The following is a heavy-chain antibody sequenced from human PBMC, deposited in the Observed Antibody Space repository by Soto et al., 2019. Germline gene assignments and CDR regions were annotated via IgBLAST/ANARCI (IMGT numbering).Heavy chain of an antibody. CDR1: GFTFSSYG. Sequence: GGSLRLSCAASGFTFSSYGMHWVRQAPGKGLEWVVVIWYDGSNKYYADSVKGRFTISRDNSKNTLYLQMNSLRAEDTAVYYCASRRGYSYGYYVYYGMDVWGQGTTVTVSS. J-gene: IGHJ6*02. V-gene: IGHV3-33*01. D-gene: IGHD5-18*01. CDR3: ASRRGYSYGYYVYYGMDV. CDR2: IWYDGSNK.